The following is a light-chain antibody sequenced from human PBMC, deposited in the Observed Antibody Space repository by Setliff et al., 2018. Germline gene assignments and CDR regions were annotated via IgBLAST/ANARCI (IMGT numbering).Light chain of an antibody. CDR1: SSDVGAYNY. CDR2: DVR. CDR3: CSYTGFSYV. J-gene: IGLJ1*01. Sequence: QSVLTQPRSVSGSPGRSVTISCTGTSSDVGAYNYVSWYQQHPGKVPKLMIYDVRKRPSGVPDRFSGSKSGNTASLTISGLQAEDEADYYCCSYTGFSYVFGSGTKATVL. V-gene: IGLV2-11*01.